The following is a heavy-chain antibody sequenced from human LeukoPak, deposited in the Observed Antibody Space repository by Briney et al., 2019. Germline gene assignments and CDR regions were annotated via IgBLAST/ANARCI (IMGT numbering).Heavy chain of an antibody. CDR2: ISDNGYTT. CDR3: ARDPSGSYFDY. V-gene: IGHV3-23*01. J-gene: IGHJ4*02. Sequence: QAGGSLSLSCAASGFTFGTYAMSWVRQAPGKGLEWVSSISDNGYTTYYADSVRGRFTISRDNAKNSLYLQMNSLRAEDTAVYYCARDPSGSYFDYWGQGTLVTVSS. CDR1: GFTFGTYA. D-gene: IGHD2-15*01.